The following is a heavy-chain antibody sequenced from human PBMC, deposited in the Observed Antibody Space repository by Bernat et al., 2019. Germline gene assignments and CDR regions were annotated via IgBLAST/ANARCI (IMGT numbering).Heavy chain of an antibody. V-gene: IGHV3-66*01. D-gene: IGHD4-23*01. Sequence: VQLVESGGGLVKPGGSLRLSCAAFGFTFSDFYMSWIRQAPGRGLEWVSVIYGGGRTYYADSVKDRFTISRDSSKNTVSLLINSLRAEDTAMYFCTGYGGNSVWGQGTLVTVSS. J-gene: IGHJ4*02. CDR3: TGYGGNSV. CDR1: GFTFSDFY. CDR2: IYGGGRT.